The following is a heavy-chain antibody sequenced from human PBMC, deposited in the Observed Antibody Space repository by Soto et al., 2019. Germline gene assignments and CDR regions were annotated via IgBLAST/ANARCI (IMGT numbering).Heavy chain of an antibody. V-gene: IGHV4-4*07. D-gene: IGHD6-13*01. J-gene: IGHJ4*02. CDR2: MYSTGTT. Sequence: SETLSLTCTVSGDSISTYFWSWIRQPAGKGLEWIGRMYSTGTTNYNPSLKSRVSMSIDMSKNQYSLKLGSVTAADTAVYYCARDGTYTSGWYNFDLWGPGTLVTVSS. CDR3: ARDGTYTSGWYNFDL. CDR1: GDSISTYF.